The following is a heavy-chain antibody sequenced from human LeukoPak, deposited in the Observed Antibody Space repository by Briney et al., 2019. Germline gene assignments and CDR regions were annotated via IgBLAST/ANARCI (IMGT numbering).Heavy chain of an antibody. CDR2: ISYDGSNK. CDR1: GFTFSSYG. D-gene: IGHD6-13*01. CDR3: AKDGLSSSSWRNYYYYYYMDV. J-gene: IGHJ6*03. Sequence: GGSLRLSCAASGFTFSSYGMHWVRQAPGKGLEWVAVISYDGSNKYYADSVKGRFTISRDNSKNTLYLQMNSLRAEDTAVYYCAKDGLSSSSWRNYYYYYYMDVWGKGTTVTVSS. V-gene: IGHV3-30*18.